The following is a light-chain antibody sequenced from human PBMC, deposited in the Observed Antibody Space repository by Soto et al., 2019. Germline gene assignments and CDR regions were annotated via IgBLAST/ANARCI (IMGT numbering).Light chain of an antibody. CDR2: GAS. J-gene: IGKJ4*01. CDR3: HQYNLWPPLT. CDR1: QNVRNN. Sequence: EIVMTQSPASLSVSPGERVTLSCRASQNVRNNLAWYQQKPGQAPKLLIYGASTRATGIPARFTGYGYGLEFTLTINSLQSEDFAVYYCHQYNLWPPLTFGGGTKVEIK. V-gene: IGKV3-15*01.